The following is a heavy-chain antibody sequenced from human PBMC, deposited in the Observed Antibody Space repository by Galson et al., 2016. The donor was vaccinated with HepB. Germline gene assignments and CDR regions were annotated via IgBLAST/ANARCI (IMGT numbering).Heavy chain of an antibody. D-gene: IGHD5-18*01. CDR3: ARDKNERGYSYGHFDY. CDR2: IHYSGST. Sequence: TLSLTCTVSGASISSGDYYWAWIRQAPGKGLEWIGYIHYSGSTYYNPSLESRVSISVDTSKNQFSLKLSSVTAADTAVYYCARDKNERGYSYGHFDYWGQGALVTVSS. J-gene: IGHJ4*02. V-gene: IGHV4-31*03. CDR1: GASISSGDYY.